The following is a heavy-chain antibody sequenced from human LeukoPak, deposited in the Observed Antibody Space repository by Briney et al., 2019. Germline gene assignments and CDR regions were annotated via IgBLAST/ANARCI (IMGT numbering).Heavy chain of an antibody. V-gene: IGHV3-30-3*01. CDR3: ARGFNSGWYSDY. J-gene: IGHJ4*02. Sequence: GGSLRLSCAASGFTFSSYAMHWVRQAPGKGLEWVAVISYDGSNKYYADPVKGRFTISRDNSKNTLYLQMNSLRAEDTAVYYCARGFNSGWYSDYWGQGTLVTVSS. D-gene: IGHD6-19*01. CDR1: GFTFSSYA. CDR2: ISYDGSNK.